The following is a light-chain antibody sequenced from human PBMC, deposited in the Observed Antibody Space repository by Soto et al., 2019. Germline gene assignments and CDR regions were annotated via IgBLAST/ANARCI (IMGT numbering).Light chain of an antibody. CDR1: QSISTY. CDR2: ATS. V-gene: IGKV1-39*01. J-gene: IGKJ1*01. Sequence: DIQMTQSPSSLSASVGDRVTITCRASQSISTYLIWYQQKPGKAPKLLIYATSSLQSGVPSRFSGSGSGTGFTLTISSLQPEDFATYYCQQSYSTPPGTFGQGTKVDIK. CDR3: QQSYSTPPGT.